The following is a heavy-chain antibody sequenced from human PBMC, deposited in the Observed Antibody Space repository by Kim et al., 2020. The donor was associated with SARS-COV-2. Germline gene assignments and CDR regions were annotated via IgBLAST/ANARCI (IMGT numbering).Heavy chain of an antibody. D-gene: IGHD2-15*01. Sequence: SETLSLTCTVSGGSISSSSYYWGWVRQPPGKGREWIGSIYYSGSTYYNPSLKSRVTISIDTSKNQFSLKLSSVTAADTAVYYCATSVVAARDYWGQGTLVTVSS. CDR2: IYYSGST. CDR3: ATSVVAARDY. V-gene: IGHV4-39*01. CDR1: GGSISSSSYY. J-gene: IGHJ4*02.